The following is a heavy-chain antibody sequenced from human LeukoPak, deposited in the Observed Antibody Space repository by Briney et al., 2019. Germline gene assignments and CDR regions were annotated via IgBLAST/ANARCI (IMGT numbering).Heavy chain of an antibody. D-gene: IGHD3-10*01. CDR3: ARERGVKVKDYFDY. J-gene: IGHJ4*02. V-gene: IGHV4-61*01. CDR2: IYYSGST. Sequence: SETLSLTCTVSGGSISSSSHYWGWIRQPPGKGLEWIGYIYYSGSTNYNPSLKSRVTMSVDTSKNQFSLKLSSVTAADTAVYYCARERGVKVKDYFDYWGQGTLVTVSS. CDR1: GGSISSSSHY.